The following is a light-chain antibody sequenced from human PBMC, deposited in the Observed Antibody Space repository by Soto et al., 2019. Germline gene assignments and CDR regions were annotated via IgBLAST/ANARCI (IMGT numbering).Light chain of an antibody. Sequence: DIQMTQSPSSLSASVGDRVTITCRASQGIRNDLGWYQQTQGKAPNRLSYASSRLQSGVPSRFSGSGSGTEFTLIISSLQPEDFANFYFLQHNSYPWTFGQGTKVDIK. CDR3: LQHNSYPWT. V-gene: IGKV1-17*01. CDR2: ASS. J-gene: IGKJ1*01. CDR1: QGIRND.